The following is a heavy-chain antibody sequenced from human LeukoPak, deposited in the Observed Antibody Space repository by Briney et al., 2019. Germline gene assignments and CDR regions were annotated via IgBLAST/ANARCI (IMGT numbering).Heavy chain of an antibody. CDR2: INPNSGGT. J-gene: IGHJ6*03. CDR3: ARGGRSGLRAYYYYMDV. D-gene: IGHD6-19*01. Sequence: EASVKVSCTASGYTFTGYYMHWVRQAPGQGLEWMGWINPNSGGTNYAQKFQGRVTMTRDTSISTAYMELSRLRSDDTAVYYCARGGRSGLRAYYYYMDVWGKGTTVTVSS. CDR1: GYTFTGYY. V-gene: IGHV1-2*02.